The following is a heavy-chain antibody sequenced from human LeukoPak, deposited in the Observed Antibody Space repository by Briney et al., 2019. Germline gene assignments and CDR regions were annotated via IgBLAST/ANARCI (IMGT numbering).Heavy chain of an antibody. V-gene: IGHV1-2*06. CDR3: ARASGWYYDY. CDR2: INPSSGDT. J-gene: IGHJ4*02. CDR1: GYIFSGYY. D-gene: IGHD6-19*01. Sequence: ASVKVSCKASGYIFSGYYMHWVRQAPGQGLEWMGRINPSSGDTNYAQKVQGRVTMTRDTSFSTAYMELRRLRSDDTAVYYCARASGWYYDYWGQGTLVTVSS.